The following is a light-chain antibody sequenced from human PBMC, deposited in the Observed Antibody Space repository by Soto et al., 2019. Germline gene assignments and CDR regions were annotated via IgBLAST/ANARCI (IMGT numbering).Light chain of an antibody. J-gene: IGKJ1*01. Sequence: EIVLTQSPATLSLSPGDRATLSCRASPSVTNYLAWYQQKPGQAPRLLIYGAFNRATGIPARFSGSGSGTDFTLTISRLEPEDFAVYYCQQRSNWPRTFGQGTKVDI. CDR2: GAF. CDR3: QQRSNWPRT. CDR1: PSVTNY. V-gene: IGKV3-11*01.